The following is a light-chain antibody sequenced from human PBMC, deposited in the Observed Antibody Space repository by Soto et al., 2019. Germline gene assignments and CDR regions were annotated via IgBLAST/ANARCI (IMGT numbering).Light chain of an antibody. CDR3: QQYCATPWT. CDR1: QRVLYSSNNQNC. V-gene: IGKV4-1*01. Sequence: DIVMTQSPDSLAASLGERATINCESSQRVLYSSNNQNCVAWYQQKPGQPPKLLIYCASTLVSGVPDRFGGSGSVADSTLTISSLQAEDVAVYYGQQYCATPWTFGQGPKVEIK. CDR2: CAS. J-gene: IGKJ1*01.